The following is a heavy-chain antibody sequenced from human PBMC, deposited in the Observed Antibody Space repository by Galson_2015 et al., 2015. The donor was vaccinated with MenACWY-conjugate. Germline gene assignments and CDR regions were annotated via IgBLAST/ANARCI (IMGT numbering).Heavy chain of an antibody. J-gene: IGHJ3*02. V-gene: IGHV3-74*01. D-gene: IGHD2-15*01. CDR1: GFTFSRYW. CDR3: TRVQEGKSGSFDI. Sequence: SLRLSCAASGFTFSRYWMHWVRQVPGKGLVWVSRIRGDGSAITYADSVKGRFIISRDNAKNTMFLQMNSLRVEDTGVYYCTRVQEGKSGSFDISGLGTLVTVSS. CDR2: IRGDGSAI.